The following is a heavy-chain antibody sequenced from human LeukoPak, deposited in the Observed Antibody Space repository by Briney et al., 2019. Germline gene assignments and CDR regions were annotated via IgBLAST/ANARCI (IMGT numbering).Heavy chain of an antibody. Sequence: GESLKISCKGSGYSFTSYWIGWVRQMPGKGLEWMGIIYPGDSDTRYSPSFQGQVTISADRSISTAYLQWSSLKASDTAMYYCARQVRDYYDSSGYYRYFDLWGRGTLVTVSS. J-gene: IGHJ2*01. CDR2: IYPGDSDT. CDR3: ARQVRDYYDSSGYYRYFDL. CDR1: GYSFTSYW. V-gene: IGHV5-51*01. D-gene: IGHD3-22*01.